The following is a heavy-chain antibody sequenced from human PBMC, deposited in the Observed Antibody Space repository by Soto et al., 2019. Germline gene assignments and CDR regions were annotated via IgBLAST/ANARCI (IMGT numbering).Heavy chain of an antibody. CDR1: GFTFSSYC. V-gene: IGHV3-30*03. J-gene: IGHJ6*03. CDR3: TRDFWSGLSYYYYYMDV. CDR2: ISYDGSNK. Sequence: GGSLRLSCAASGFTFSSYCMHWVRQAPGKGLEWVAVISYDGSNKYYAASVKGRFTISRDDSKNTAYLQMNSLKTEDTAVYYCTRDFWSGLSYYYYYMDVWGKGTTVTVSS. D-gene: IGHD3-3*01.